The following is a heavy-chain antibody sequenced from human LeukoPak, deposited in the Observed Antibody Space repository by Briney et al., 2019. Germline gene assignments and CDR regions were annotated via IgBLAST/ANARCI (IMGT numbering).Heavy chain of an antibody. V-gene: IGHV3-48*03. CDR1: GFTFSTYW. CDR2: ISSSGSTI. J-gene: IGHJ5*02. D-gene: IGHD6-19*01. CDR3: AREGGSGWYSGWFDP. Sequence: HTGGSLRLSCGASGFTFSTYWMGWVRQAPGKGLEWVSYISSSGSTIYYADSVKGRFTISRDNAKNSLYLQVNSLRAEDTAVYYCAREGGSGWYSGWFDPWGQGSLVTVSS.